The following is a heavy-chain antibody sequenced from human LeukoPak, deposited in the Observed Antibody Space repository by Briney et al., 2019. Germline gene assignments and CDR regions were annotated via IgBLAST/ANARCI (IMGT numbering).Heavy chain of an antibody. J-gene: IGHJ6*02. CDR3: ARDEAIFGAGYYYGMDV. Sequence: PSETLSLTCTVSGGSISSGGHYWSWIRQHPGKGLEWIGYINYSGSTYYNPSLKSRVTISVGTSQNQFSLKLSSVTAADTALYYCARDEAIFGAGYYYGMDVWGQGTAVTVSS. CDR2: INYSGST. CDR1: GGSISSGGHY. V-gene: IGHV4-31*03. D-gene: IGHD3-3*01.